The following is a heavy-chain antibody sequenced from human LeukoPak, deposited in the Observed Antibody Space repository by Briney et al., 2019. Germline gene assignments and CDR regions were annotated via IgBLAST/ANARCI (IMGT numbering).Heavy chain of an antibody. CDR3: ARDKPITMILDY. Sequence: GGSLRLSCAASGFTFSSYAMHWVRQAPGKGLEWVAVISYDGSNKYYADSVKGRFTISRDNSKNTLYLQMNSLRAEDTAVYYCARDKPITMILDYWGQGTLVTVSS. J-gene: IGHJ4*02. D-gene: IGHD3-22*01. CDR1: GFTFSSYA. V-gene: IGHV3-30-3*01. CDR2: ISYDGSNK.